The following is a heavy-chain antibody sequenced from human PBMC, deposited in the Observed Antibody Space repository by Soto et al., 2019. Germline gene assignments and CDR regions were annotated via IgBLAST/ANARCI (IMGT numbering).Heavy chain of an antibody. CDR3: AKYNSGWDEDC. CDR2: ITNNGYST. CDR1: GFTFSSYP. D-gene: IGHD6-19*01. J-gene: IGHJ4*02. Sequence: EVKLLQSGGGLVQPGGALRLSCTASGFTFSSYPMAWVRQAPGKGLEWVATITNNGYSTFYADSVKGRFNISRDNSKNTLYEQMNSMRVEDTAVYYCAKYNSGWDEDCWGQGTLVTVSS. V-gene: IGHV3-23*01.